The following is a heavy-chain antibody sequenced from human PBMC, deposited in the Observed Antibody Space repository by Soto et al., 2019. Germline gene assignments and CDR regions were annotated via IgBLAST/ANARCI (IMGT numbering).Heavy chain of an antibody. V-gene: IGHV4-59*01. Sequence: PSATLSLTCTVSGGSISSYYWSWIRQPPGKGLEWIGYIYYSGSTNYNPSLKSRVTISVDTSKNQFSLKLSSVTAADTAVYYCARDTGGWNYAWYYFDYWGQGTLVTVSS. CDR1: GGSISSYY. CDR2: IYYSGST. D-gene: IGHD1-7*01. J-gene: IGHJ4*02. CDR3: ARDTGGWNYAWYYFDY.